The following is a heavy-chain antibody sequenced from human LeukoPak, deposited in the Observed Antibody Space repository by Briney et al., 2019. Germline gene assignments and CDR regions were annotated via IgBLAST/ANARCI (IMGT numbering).Heavy chain of an antibody. CDR1: VGSINYYY. CDR2: IYYSGGT. Sequence: PSETLSLTCTVSVGSINYYYWMWIRQPPGKGLEWIGYIYYSGGTHYNPSLKSRVTMLVDTSKNQFSLKLTAVTAADTAVYYCARETPGAGHFDYWGQGSLVTVSS. V-gene: IGHV4-59*01. D-gene: IGHD7-27*01. CDR3: ARETPGAGHFDY. J-gene: IGHJ4*02.